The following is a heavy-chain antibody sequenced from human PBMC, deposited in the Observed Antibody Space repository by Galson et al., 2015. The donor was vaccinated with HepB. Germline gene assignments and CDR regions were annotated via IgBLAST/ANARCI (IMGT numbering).Heavy chain of an antibody. CDR3: ARDTGVRGVPAATFDY. J-gene: IGHJ4*02. Sequence: SLRLSCAASGFTFSSYGMHWVRRAPGKGLEWVAVIWYDGSNKYYADSVKGRFTISRDNSKNTLYLQMNSLRAEDTAVYYCARDTGVRGVPAATFDYWGQGTLVTVSS. V-gene: IGHV3-33*01. CDR1: GFTFSSYG. D-gene: IGHD2-2*01. CDR2: IWYDGSNK.